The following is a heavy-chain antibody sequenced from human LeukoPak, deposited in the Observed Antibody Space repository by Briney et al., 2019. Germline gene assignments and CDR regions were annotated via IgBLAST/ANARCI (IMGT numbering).Heavy chain of an antibody. CDR3: ARTTEGYCRGRSCYSYYYYMDV. D-gene: IGHD2-15*01. CDR1: GYSISSGYY. CDR2: IYHSGST. J-gene: IGHJ6*03. Sequence: SETLSLTCTVSGYSISSGYYWGWIRQPPGKGLEWIGSIYHSGSTYYNPSLKSRVTISVDTSKNQFSLKLRSVTAADTAVYYCARTTEGYCRGRSCYSYYYYMDVWGKGTTVTVSS. V-gene: IGHV4-38-2*02.